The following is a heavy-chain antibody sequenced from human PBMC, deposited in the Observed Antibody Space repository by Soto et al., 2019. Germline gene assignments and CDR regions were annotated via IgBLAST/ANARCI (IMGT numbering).Heavy chain of an antibody. CDR1: GYTLTELS. CDR3: ATATIEYYYGSGSYPFGY. Sequence: GASVKVSCKVSGYTLTELSMHWVRQAPGKGLERKGGFDPEDGETIYAQKFQGRVTMTEDTSTDTAYMELSSLRSEDTAVYYCATATIEYYYGSGSYPFGYWGQGTLVTVSS. D-gene: IGHD3-10*01. J-gene: IGHJ4*02. CDR2: FDPEDGET. V-gene: IGHV1-24*01.